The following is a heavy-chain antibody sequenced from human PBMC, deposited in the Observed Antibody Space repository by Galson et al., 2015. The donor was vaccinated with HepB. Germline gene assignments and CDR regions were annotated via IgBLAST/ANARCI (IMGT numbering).Heavy chain of an antibody. V-gene: IGHV7-4-1*01. CDR3: ARGGSELLGVSYGMDV. CDR1: GYTFTSYA. D-gene: IGHD2-8*02. CDR2: INTNTGNP. Sequence: SVKVSCKASGYTFTSYAMNWVRQAPGQGLEWMGWINTNTGNPTYAQGFTGRFVFSLDTSVSTAYLQICSLKAEGTAVYYCARGGSELLGVSYGMDVWGQGTTVTVSS. J-gene: IGHJ6*02.